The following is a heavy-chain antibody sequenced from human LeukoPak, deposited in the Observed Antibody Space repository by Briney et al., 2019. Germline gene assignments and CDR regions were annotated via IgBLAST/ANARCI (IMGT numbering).Heavy chain of an antibody. CDR1: GFSFSSYW. J-gene: IGHJ4*02. CDR2: ITRDGGGT. CDR3: ARVPYSGGNCNDPGGYYFDY. Sequence: GGSLRLSCAVSGFSFSSYWMQSVRQAPGKGLVWVSCITRDGGGTSYADSEKGRCSISRADDKTTLYLQMDSLRAKSTDMYYCARVPYSGGNCNDPGGYYFDYWGQGTLVTVST. D-gene: IGHD2-21*02. V-gene: IGHV3-74*01.